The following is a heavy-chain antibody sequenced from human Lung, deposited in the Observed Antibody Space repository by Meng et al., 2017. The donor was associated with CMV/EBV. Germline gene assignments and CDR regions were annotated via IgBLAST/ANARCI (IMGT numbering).Heavy chain of an antibody. Sequence: QAQLQESGPGLVKPSGTLSLTCAVSGGSSSSSNWWSWVRQPPGKGLERIGEIYHSGSTNYNPSLKSRVTISVDKSKNQFSLKLSSVTAADTAVYYCASFPPPGKQWLVTDYWGQGTLVTVSS. J-gene: IGHJ4*02. V-gene: IGHV4-4*02. CDR3: ASFPPPGKQWLVTDY. D-gene: IGHD6-19*01. CDR1: GGSSSSSNW. CDR2: IYHSGST.